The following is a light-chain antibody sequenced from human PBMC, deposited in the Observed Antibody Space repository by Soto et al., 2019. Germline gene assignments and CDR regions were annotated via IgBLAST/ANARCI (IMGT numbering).Light chain of an antibody. CDR2: DAS. CDR1: QSVISN. V-gene: IGKV3-11*01. Sequence: VMTPSPPTLSVSPGGSVTLSCRASQSVISNLAWYQQKPVQAPTILLYDASNRATGIPARFSGSGSGTDFTITISSLEHEDFVVYYCQQRSNWPITFGQGTRLEIK. J-gene: IGKJ5*01. CDR3: QQRSNWPIT.